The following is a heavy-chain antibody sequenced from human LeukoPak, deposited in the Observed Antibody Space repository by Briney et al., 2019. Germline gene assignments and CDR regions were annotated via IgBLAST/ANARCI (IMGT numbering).Heavy chain of an antibody. CDR3: ARDSGYNVNDHDVNAFDI. CDR1: GGSFSGYY. CDR2: INHSGST. D-gene: IGHD5-24*01. J-gene: IGHJ3*02. V-gene: IGHV4-34*01. Sequence: PSETLSLTCAVYGGSFSGYYWSWLRQPPGKGLEWIGEINHSGSTNYNPSLKSRVTISVDTSKNQFSLKLSSVTAADTAVYYCARDSGYNVNDHDVNAFDIWGQGTMVTISS.